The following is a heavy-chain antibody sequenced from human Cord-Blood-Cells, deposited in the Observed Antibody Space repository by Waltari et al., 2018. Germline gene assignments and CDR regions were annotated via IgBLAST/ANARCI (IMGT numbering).Heavy chain of an antibody. Sequence: HVQMVESGGVVVQPGRFLRRSCAASGFTFCSYGMHWVAQAPATGLEWVAVIWYDGSNKYNADAVKGRFTVSIDNSKNTLYLQMNSLRAEDTAVYYCAREGRIGVAATPAYFDYWGQGTLVTVSS. V-gene: IGHV3-33*01. J-gene: IGHJ4*02. CDR3: AREGRIGVAATPAYFDY. CDR2: IWYDGSNK. D-gene: IGHD2-15*01. CDR1: GFTFCSYG.